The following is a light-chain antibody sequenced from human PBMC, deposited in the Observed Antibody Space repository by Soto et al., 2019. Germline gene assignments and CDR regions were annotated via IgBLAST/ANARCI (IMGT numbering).Light chain of an antibody. Sequence: EIVLTQSPGTQSLSPGERATLSCRASQSVTNSYLTWYQQKPGQAPRLLIYAASIRATGIPDRFSGSGSGRDFTLTISRLEPEDSAVYYCPQYGSSPGTFGQGTKVEIK. CDR1: QSVTNSY. CDR2: AAS. V-gene: IGKV3-20*01. J-gene: IGKJ1*01. CDR3: PQYGSSPGT.